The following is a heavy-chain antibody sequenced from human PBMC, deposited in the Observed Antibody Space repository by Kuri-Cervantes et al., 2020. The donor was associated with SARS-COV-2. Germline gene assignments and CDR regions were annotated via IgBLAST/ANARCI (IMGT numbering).Heavy chain of an antibody. CDR2: ISSSSSTI. CDR3: AREQWLELDAFDI. J-gene: IGHJ3*02. CDR1: GFTFSGYS. Sequence: GGSLRLSCAASGFTFSGYSMNWVRQAPGKGLEWVSYISSSSSTIYYADSVKGRFTISRDNAKNSLYLQMNSLRAEDTAVYYCAREQWLELDAFDIWGQGTMVTVSS. V-gene: IGHV3-48*01. D-gene: IGHD6-19*01.